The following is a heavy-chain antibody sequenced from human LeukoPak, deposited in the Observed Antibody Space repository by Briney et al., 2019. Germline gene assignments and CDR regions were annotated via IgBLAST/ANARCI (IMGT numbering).Heavy chain of an antibody. V-gene: IGHV3-7*01. Sequence: GGSLRFSCAASGFTFSHYWMTWVRQAPGKGLEWVANIKLDGNEKYYVDSVKGRFTISRDNAKNSLYLQMNSLRAEDTAVYYCARNDILTGYYNYYYYYYMDVWGKGTTVTVSS. CDR1: GFTFSHYW. D-gene: IGHD3-9*01. CDR3: ARNDILTGYYNYYYYYYMDV. CDR2: IKLDGNEK. J-gene: IGHJ6*03.